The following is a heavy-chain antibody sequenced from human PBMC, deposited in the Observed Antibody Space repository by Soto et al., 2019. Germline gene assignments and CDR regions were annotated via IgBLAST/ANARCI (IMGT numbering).Heavy chain of an antibody. J-gene: IGHJ6*02. V-gene: IGHV1-69*02. Sequence: ASVKVSCKASGGTFSSYTISWVRQAPGQGLEWMGRIIPILGIANYAQKFQGRVTITADKSTSTAYMELSSLRSEDTAVYYCARSENWASPLYGMDVWGQGTTVTVSS. CDR1: GGTFSSYT. D-gene: IGHD7-27*01. CDR2: IIPILGIA. CDR3: ARSENWASPLYGMDV.